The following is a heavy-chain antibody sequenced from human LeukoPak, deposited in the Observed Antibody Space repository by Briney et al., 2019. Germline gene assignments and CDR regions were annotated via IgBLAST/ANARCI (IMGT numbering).Heavy chain of an antibody. V-gene: IGHV1-69*05. Sequence: GASVKVSCKASGYTFTSYGTSWVRQAPGQGLEWMGGIISIFGTANYAQKFQGRVTITTDESTSTAYMELSSLRSEDTAVYYCARVRHITWLAYCGGDCYPEAFDIWGQGTMVTVSS. D-gene: IGHD2-21*01. CDR3: ARVRHITWLAYCGGDCYPEAFDI. CDR2: IISIFGTA. CDR1: GYTFTSYG. J-gene: IGHJ3*02.